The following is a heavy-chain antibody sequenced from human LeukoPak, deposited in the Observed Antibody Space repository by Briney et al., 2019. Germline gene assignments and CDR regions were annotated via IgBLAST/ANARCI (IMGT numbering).Heavy chain of an antibody. CDR2: IYYSGST. D-gene: IGHD3-22*01. CDR3: ASTSITMIVVVPTYFDY. V-gene: IGHV4-39*07. J-gene: IGHJ4*02. CDR1: GGSISSSSYC. Sequence: SETLSLTCTVSGGSISSSSYCWGWIRQPPGKGLEWIGSIYYSGSTYYNPSLKSRVTISVDTSKNQFSLKLSSVTAADTAVYYCASTSITMIVVVPTYFDYWGQGTLVTVSS.